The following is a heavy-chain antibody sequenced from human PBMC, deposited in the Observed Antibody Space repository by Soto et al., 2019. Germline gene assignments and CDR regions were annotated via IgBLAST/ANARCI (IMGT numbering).Heavy chain of an antibody. D-gene: IGHD2-21*02. CDR1: GYTFTSYY. Sequence: QVQLVQYGAEVKKPGASVKVSCKASGYTFTSYYMHWVRQAPGQGLEWMGIINPSGGSTSYAQKFQGRVTMTRDTSTSTVYMELSSLRSEDTAVYYCARHSGGDNTGAWFAPWGQGTLVTVSS. CDR2: INPSGGST. CDR3: ARHSGGDNTGAWFAP. V-gene: IGHV1-46*01. J-gene: IGHJ5*02.